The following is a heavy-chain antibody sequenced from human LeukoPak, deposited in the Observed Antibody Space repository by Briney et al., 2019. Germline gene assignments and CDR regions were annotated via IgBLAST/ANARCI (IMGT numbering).Heavy chain of an antibody. CDR1: GFTFSSYS. V-gene: IGHV3-9*01. J-gene: IGHJ2*01. D-gene: IGHD6-13*01. Sequence: GGSLRLSCAASGFTFSSYSMNWVRQAPGKGLEWVSSISWNSGNMYYVDSVKGRFTISRDNAKNSLSLQMNSLKPEDTALYYCAKGPGLGAGKRYLDLWGRGTLVIVSS. CDR2: ISWNSGNM. CDR3: AKGPGLGAGKRYLDL.